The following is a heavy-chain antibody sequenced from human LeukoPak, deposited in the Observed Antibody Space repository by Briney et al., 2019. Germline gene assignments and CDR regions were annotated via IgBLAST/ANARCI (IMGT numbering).Heavy chain of an antibody. CDR3: ARRLLRSMTNLDY. V-gene: IGHV4-30-2*01. D-gene: IGHD4-11*01. J-gene: IGHJ4*02. Sequence: SETLSLTCAVSGGSISSGGYSWSWIRQPPGKGLEWIGYIYHSGSTNYNPSLKSRVTISVDTSKNQFSLKLSSVTAADTAVYYCARRLLRSMTNLDYWGQGTLVTVSS. CDR1: GGSISSGGYS. CDR2: IYHSGST.